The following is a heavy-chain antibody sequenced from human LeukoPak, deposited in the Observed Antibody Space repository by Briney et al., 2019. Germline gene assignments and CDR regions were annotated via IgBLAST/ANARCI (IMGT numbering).Heavy chain of an antibody. Sequence: SETLSLTCTVSGGSISSGSYYWSWIRQPAGKGLEWIGRIYTSGSTNYNPSLKSRVTISVDTSKSQFSLRLSSVTAADTAVYYCAKKYSYGSIDSWGQGTLVTVSS. J-gene: IGHJ4*02. V-gene: IGHV4-61*02. D-gene: IGHD5-18*01. CDR3: AKKYSYGSIDS. CDR1: GGSISSGSYY. CDR2: IYTSGST.